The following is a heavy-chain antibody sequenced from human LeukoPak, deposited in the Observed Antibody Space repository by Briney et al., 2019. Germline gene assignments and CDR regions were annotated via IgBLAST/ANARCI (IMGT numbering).Heavy chain of an antibody. CDR2: INPRFGSS. V-gene: IGHV1-46*01. CDR3: ARDLAIAAAPYGMDV. Sequence: ASVKVSCKASGYTFTSYYIHWVRQAPGHGLEWMGIINPRFGSSRYAQKFQGRVTMTRDTSTSTVYMQLSSLRSEDTAVYYCARDLAIAAAPYGMDVWGQGTTVTVSS. D-gene: IGHD6-13*01. CDR1: GYTFTSYY. J-gene: IGHJ6*02.